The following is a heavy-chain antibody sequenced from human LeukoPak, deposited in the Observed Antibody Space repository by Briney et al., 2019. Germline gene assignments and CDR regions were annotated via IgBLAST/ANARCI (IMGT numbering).Heavy chain of an antibody. CDR2: IKRDGSEK. CDR1: GFSVSSNY. D-gene: IGHD2-15*01. Sequence: GGSLRLSCAASGFSVSSNYKSWVRQAPGKGLEWVANIKRDGSEKNHLDSRFIISRDNGKNSLYLQMDSLRAEDTAVYYCARDRTYCSGGRCYDLFDIWGQGTMVTVSS. J-gene: IGHJ3*02. CDR3: ARDRTYCSGGRCYDLFDI. V-gene: IGHV3-7*01.